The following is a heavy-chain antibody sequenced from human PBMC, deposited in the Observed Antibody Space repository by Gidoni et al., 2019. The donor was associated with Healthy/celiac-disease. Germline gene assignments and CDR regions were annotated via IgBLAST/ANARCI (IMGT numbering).Heavy chain of an antibody. Sequence: PWNDTEWVSSISSSSSYIYYADSVKGRFTISRDNAKNSLYLQMNSLRAEDTAVYYCAREFYPYSSGWYVLQDYYYYGMDVWGQGTTVTVSS. CDR2: ISSSSSYI. V-gene: IGHV3-21*01. CDR3: AREFYPYSSGWYVLQDYYYYGMDV. J-gene: IGHJ6*02. D-gene: IGHD6-19*01.